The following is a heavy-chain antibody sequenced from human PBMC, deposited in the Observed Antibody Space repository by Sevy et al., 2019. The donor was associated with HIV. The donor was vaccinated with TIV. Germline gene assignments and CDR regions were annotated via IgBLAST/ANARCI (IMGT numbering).Heavy chain of an antibody. D-gene: IGHD6-13*01. CDR3: VRDRIAAAGGYFYY. J-gene: IGHJ4*02. CDR1: GGSVSSGNSY. V-gene: IGHV4-61*01. Sequence: SETLSLTCTVSGGSVSSGNSYWSWIRQPPGKGLEWIGYISYIGSTNYNPSLKSRVTISVDTSKNQLSLRLSSLTAADTAIYYCVRDRIAAAGGYFYYWGQGTLVTVSS. CDR2: ISYIGST.